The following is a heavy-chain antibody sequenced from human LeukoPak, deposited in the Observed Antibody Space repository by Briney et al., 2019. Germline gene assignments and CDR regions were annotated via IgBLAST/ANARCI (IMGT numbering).Heavy chain of an antibody. D-gene: IGHD1-26*01. CDR3: AREDKIVGATI. V-gene: IGHV3-21*01. CDR1: GFAFSSYS. J-gene: IGHJ4*02. CDR2: ISSSSSYI. Sequence: GGSLRLSCAASGFAFSSYSMNWVRQAPGKGLEWVSSISSSSSYIYYADSVKGRFTISRDNAKNSLYLQMNSLRAEDTAVYYCAREDKIVGATIWGQGTLVTVSS.